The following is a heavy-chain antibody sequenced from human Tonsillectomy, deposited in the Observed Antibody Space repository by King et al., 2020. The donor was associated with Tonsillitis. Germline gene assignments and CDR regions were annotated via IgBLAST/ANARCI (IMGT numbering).Heavy chain of an antibody. CDR3: STSPTPHGYYTLDY. J-gene: IGHJ4*02. Sequence: VQLVESGGGLVQPGGSLRLSCAASGFSFSDAWMNWVRQAPGKGLEWVGRIKSKSNGGTKDYAAPVKGRFTIPRDDSNNTIYLQMSSLTTDDTPIYYCSTSPTPHGYYTLDYWGQGTLVTVSS. CDR1: GFSFSDAW. CDR2: IKSKSNGGTK. V-gene: IGHV3-15*01. D-gene: IGHD4-17*01.